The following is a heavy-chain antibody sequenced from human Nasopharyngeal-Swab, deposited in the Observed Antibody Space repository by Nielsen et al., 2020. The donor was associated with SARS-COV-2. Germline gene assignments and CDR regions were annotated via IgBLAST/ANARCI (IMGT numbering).Heavy chain of an antibody. J-gene: IGHJ4*02. V-gene: IGHV3-30-3*01. D-gene: IGHD3-22*01. Sequence: GGSLRLSCAASGFTFSRYTMHWVRQTPGKGLEWVAVISYDGSNKYYADSVKGRFTISRDISKNTLYLQMNSLRAEDTAVFYGASTPLDSSGYYYAFHYWGRGTLVTVSS. CDR1: GFTFSRYT. CDR3: ASTPLDSSGYYYAFHY. CDR2: ISYDGSNK.